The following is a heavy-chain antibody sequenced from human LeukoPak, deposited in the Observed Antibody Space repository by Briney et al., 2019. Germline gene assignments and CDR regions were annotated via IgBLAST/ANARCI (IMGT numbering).Heavy chain of an antibody. CDR1: GGTFSSYA. CDR3: AREVDGSGIDY. Sequence: ASVKVSCKASGGTFSSYAISWVRPAPGQGLEWMGRIIPILGIANYAQKFQGRVTITADKSTSTAYMELSSLRSEDTAVYYCAREVDGSGIDYWGQGTLVTVSS. CDR2: IIPILGIA. J-gene: IGHJ4*01. V-gene: IGHV1-69*04. D-gene: IGHD3-10*01.